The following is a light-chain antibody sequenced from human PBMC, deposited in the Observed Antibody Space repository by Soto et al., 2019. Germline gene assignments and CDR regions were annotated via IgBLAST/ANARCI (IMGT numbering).Light chain of an antibody. V-gene: IGKV3-20*01. CDR2: GAS. CDR1: QSVSSSY. J-gene: IGKJ4*01. CDR3: QQYGSSPLT. Sequence: EIVLTQSPGTLSLSPGERATLSCRASQSVSSSYLAWYQQKPGQAPRLLIYGASSRDTGIPDRFSGSGSVTDFTLTISRLEPEDFAVYYCQQYGSSPLTFGGGTKVEIK.